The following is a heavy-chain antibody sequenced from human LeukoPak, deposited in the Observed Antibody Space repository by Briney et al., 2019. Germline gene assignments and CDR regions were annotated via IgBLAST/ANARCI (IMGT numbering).Heavy chain of an antibody. CDR1: DGSISGYY. CDR2: IHYTGIN. J-gene: IGHJ2*01. D-gene: IGHD3-10*01. Sequence: PSETLSLTCTVSDGSISGYYCGWIRQAPGRGLEWIAYIHYTGINNYNPSLKSRAAISVDTSTNQFSLKLTSVTAADTAMYYCARHITNSGSAFDLWGRGTLVTVSS. V-gene: IGHV4-59*08. CDR3: ARHITNSGSAFDL.